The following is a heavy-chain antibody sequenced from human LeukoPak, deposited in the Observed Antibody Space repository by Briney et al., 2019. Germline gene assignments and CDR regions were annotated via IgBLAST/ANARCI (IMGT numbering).Heavy chain of an antibody. V-gene: IGHV1-3*01. CDR2: INAGNGNT. J-gene: IGHJ4*02. Sequence: ASVKVSCKASGYTFTSYAMHWVRQAPGQRLEWMGWINAGNGNTKYSQKFQGRVTITRDTSASTAYMELSSLRSEDTSVYYCARGFCSGGSCYPPVDYWGQGTLVTVSS. CDR1: GYTFTSYA. D-gene: IGHD2-15*01. CDR3: ARGFCSGGSCYPPVDY.